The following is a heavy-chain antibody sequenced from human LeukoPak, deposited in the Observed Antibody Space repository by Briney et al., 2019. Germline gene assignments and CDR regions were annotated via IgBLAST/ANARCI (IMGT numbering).Heavy chain of an antibody. D-gene: IGHD6-13*01. CDR2: IYYSGST. CDR3: ARVYYSSSYDYWYFDL. V-gene: IGHV4-39*07. Sequence: PSETLSLTCTVSGDSISSTSHYWGWIRQPPGKGLEWIGNIYYSGSTYYNPSLKSRVTISVDTSKNQFSLKLTSVTAADTAVYYCARVYYSSSYDYWYFDLWGRGTLVTVSS. CDR1: GDSISSTSHY. J-gene: IGHJ2*01.